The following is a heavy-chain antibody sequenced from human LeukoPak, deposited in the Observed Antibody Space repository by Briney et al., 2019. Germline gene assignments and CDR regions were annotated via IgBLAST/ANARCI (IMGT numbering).Heavy chain of an antibody. Sequence: ASVKVSCKASGYTFTGYYMHWVRQAPGQGLEWMGRINPNSGGTNYAQKFQGRVTMTRDTSASTAYMELSSLRSEDMAVYYCARSVGASDAFDIWGQGTMVTVSS. D-gene: IGHD1-26*01. CDR1: GYTFTGYY. J-gene: IGHJ3*02. CDR3: ARSVGASDAFDI. CDR2: INPNSGGT. V-gene: IGHV1-2*06.